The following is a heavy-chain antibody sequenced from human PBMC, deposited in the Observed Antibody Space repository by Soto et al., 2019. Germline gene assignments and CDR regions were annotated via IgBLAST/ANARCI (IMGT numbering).Heavy chain of an antibody. D-gene: IGHD4-4*01. V-gene: IGHV1-3*01. CDR1: GDTFTSYA. Sequence: ASVKVSCTASGDTFTSYAMHWVRQAPGQRLEWMGWINAGNGNTKYSQKFQGRVTITRDTSASTAYMELSSLRSEDTAVYYCASSYSNYALIDYYYYGMDVWGQGTTVTVSS. J-gene: IGHJ6*02. CDR3: ASSYSNYALIDYYYYGMDV. CDR2: INAGNGNT.